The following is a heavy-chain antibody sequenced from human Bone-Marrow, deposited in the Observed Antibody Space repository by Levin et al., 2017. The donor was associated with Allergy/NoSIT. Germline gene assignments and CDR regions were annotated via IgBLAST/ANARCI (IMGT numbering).Heavy chain of an antibody. V-gene: IGHV3-23*01. D-gene: IGHD2/OR15-2a*01. CDR1: GFTFSSHT. CDR2: IGATGDHT. J-gene: IGHJ4*02. Sequence: SCAASGFTFSSHTMNWVRQAPGRGLEWVSSIGATGDHTFYADSVKGRFTISRDNSKNLLFLLMNSLRAEDTALYYCTRDRPFSDFDYWGQGSLVTVSS. CDR3: TRDRPFSDFDY.